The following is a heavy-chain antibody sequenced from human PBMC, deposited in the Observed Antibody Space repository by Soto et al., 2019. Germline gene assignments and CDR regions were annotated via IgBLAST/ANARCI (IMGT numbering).Heavy chain of an antibody. CDR2: IYHSGST. CDR1: GGSISSSNW. D-gene: IGHD1-26*01. V-gene: IGHV4-4*02. Sequence: SETLSLTCAVSGGSISSSNWWSWVRQPPGKGLEWIGEIYHSGSTNYNPSLKSRVTISVDKSKNQFSLKLSSVTAADTAVYYCASHTIHSGSYYELDYWGQGTLVTVSS. J-gene: IGHJ4*02. CDR3: ASHTIHSGSYYELDY.